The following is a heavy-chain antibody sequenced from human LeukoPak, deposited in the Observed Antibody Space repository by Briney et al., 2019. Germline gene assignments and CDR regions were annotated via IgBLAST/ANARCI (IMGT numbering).Heavy chain of an antibody. V-gene: IGHV3-23*01. CDR1: GFTFSSYA. D-gene: IGHD2-15*01. J-gene: IGHJ3*02. CDR2: ISGSGGST. CDR3: ANSIVVVVAATNTGHAFDI. Sequence: PGGSLRLSCAASGFTFSSYAMSWVRQAPGKGLEWVSAISGSGGSTYYADSVKGRFTISRDNSKNTLYLQMNSLRAEDTAVYYCANSIVVVVAATNTGHAFDIWGQGTMVTVSS.